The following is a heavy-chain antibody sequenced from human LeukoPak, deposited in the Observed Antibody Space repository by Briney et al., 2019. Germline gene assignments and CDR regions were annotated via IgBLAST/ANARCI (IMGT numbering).Heavy chain of an antibody. CDR2: IKEDGTET. J-gene: IGHJ4*02. V-gene: IGHV3-7*03. Sequence: GKSLRLSCATSGFTFSSYGMHWVRQAPGKGLEWVANIKEDGTETYYVDSVKGRFTISRDNAKNSLYLQMNSLRVEDTAVYYCAKEGRSLQTYWGQGTLVTVSS. CDR1: GFTFSSYG. D-gene: IGHD5-24*01. CDR3: AKEGRSLQTY.